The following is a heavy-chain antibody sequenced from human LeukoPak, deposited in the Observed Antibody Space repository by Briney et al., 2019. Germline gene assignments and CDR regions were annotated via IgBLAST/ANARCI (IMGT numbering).Heavy chain of an antibody. D-gene: IGHD1-14*01. V-gene: IGHV4-4*07. CDR3: ARQPPQYYGMDV. CDR1: GGSFSNYY. J-gene: IGHJ6*02. CDR2: MYTSGST. Sequence: PSETLSLTCTVSGGSFSNYYWSWIRQPAGKGLEWIGRMYTSGSTNYNPSVKSRVTMSVDTSNNQFSLKLTSVTAADTAVYYCARQPPQYYGMDVWGQGTTVTVSS.